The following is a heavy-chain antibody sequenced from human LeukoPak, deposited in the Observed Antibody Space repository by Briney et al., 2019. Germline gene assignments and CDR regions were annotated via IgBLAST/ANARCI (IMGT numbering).Heavy chain of an antibody. D-gene: IGHD3-10*01. CDR2: ISYDGSNK. V-gene: IGHV3-30-3*01. J-gene: IGHJ4*02. Sequence: PGRSLRLSCAASGFTFSSYAMHWVRHAPGKGLEWVAIISYDGSNKYYADSVKGRFTTSRDNAKNSLSLQMNTLRAEDTAVYYCARDHDAYGPHDYWGQGTLVTVSS. CDR1: GFTFSSYA. CDR3: ARDHDAYGPHDY.